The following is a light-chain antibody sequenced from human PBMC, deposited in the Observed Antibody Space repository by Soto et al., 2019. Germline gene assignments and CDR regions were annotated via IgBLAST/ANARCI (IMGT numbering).Light chain of an antibody. CDR1: SSDIGAYNY. Sequence: QSALTQPASVSGSPGQSITISCAGTSSDIGAYNYVSWYQQHPGKAPKLLIYDVTNRPSGVSDLFSGSKSGRTASLTISGIQADDEAEYYCSSYTASIAVVFGGGTKLTVL. J-gene: IGLJ2*01. CDR2: DVT. CDR3: SSYTASIAVV. V-gene: IGLV2-14*03.